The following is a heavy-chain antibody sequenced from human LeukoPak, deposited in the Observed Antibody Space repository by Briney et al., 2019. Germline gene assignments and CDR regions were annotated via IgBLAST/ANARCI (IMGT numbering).Heavy chain of an antibody. J-gene: IGHJ3*02. Sequence: ASVKVFCKASGFTFTGNYMHWVRQAPGQGLEWMGWINPYSGDTNYAQQFQGRVTLTRDTSISTAYMELARLTSDDTAVYYCARDRGSYPPRAFDIWGQGTTVTVSS. CDR3: ARDRGSYPPRAFDI. D-gene: IGHD1-26*01. V-gene: IGHV1-2*02. CDR2: INPYSGDT. CDR1: GFTFTGNY.